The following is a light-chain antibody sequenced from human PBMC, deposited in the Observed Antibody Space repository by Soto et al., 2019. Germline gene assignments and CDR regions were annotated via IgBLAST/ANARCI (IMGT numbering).Light chain of an antibody. V-gene: IGKV1-9*01. CDR3: QQLNSYPWT. CDR2: AAS. J-gene: IGKJ1*01. CDR1: QGISSY. Sequence: DIQLTQSPSFLSASVGDRVTITCRASQGISSYLAWYQQKPGKAPKLLIYAASTLKSGVPSRFSGSGSGTEFTFTISSLQPEDFATYYCQQLNSYPWTFGQGTKVDIK.